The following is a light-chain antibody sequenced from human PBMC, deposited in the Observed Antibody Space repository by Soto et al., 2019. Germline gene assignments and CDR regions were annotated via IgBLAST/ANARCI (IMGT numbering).Light chain of an antibody. J-gene: IGKJ1*01. V-gene: IGKV3-20*01. CDR2: GTS. CDR1: QTISSNY. Sequence: DIVLTQSPGTLSVSPGERATLSCRASQTISSNYLAWYQQKPGQPPRLLIYGTSSRATGIPDRCSGSGSGKDFTLTISRLEPVDAAIYYCQQYISWTFGQGTKVEIK. CDR3: QQYISWT.